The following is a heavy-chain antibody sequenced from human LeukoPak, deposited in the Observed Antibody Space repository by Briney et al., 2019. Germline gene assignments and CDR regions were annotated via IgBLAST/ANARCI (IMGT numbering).Heavy chain of an antibody. J-gene: IGHJ4*02. V-gene: IGHV1-69*06. Sequence: SVKVSCKTSGGTFNTYTIGWVRQAPGQGLEWMGGITPLFGTGDSAQKLQGRVTITADKSTSTAYMELSGLRSDDTAVYYCAISSGYDFWSGRGHFDFWGQGTLVTVSS. CDR2: ITPLFGTG. CDR1: GGTFNTYT. CDR3: AISSGYDFWSGRGHFDF. D-gene: IGHD3-3*01.